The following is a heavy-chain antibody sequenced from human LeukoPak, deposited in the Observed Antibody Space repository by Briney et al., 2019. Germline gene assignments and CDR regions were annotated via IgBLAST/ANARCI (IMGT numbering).Heavy chain of an antibody. D-gene: IGHD5-12*01. J-gene: IGHJ4*02. CDR2: ITGSGGNS. CDR1: GFTFGNFA. V-gene: IGHV3-23*01. CDR3: AKAEGHPWPSYCFDS. Sequence: GGSLRLSCEASGFTFGNFAMNWVRQVSGKGLEWVSGITGSGGNSYYANSVKGRFTIFRDNSKNMLFLQMNSLRAEDTAIYYCAKAEGHPWPSYCFDSWGRGTLVAVSS.